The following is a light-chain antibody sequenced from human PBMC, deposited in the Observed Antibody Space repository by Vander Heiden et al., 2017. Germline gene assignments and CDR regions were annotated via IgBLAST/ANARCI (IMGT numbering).Light chain of an antibody. CDR2: QDS. CDR1: KLGDKY. CDR3: QAWDSSTVV. Sequence: SYEPTQPPSVSVSPGQTASITCSGDKLGDKYACWYQQKPGQSPVLVIYQDSKRPSGIPERFSGSNSGNTATLTISGTQAMDEADYYCQAWDSSTVVFGVGTKLTVL. J-gene: IGLJ2*01. V-gene: IGLV3-1*01.